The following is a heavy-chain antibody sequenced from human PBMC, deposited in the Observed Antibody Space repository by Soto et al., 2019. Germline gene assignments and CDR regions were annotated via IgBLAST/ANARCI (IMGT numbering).Heavy chain of an antibody. J-gene: IGHJ4*02. CDR1: GGSVSSYS. CDR2: VYYSGST. Sequence: SETLSLTCTVSGGSVSSYSWTWVRQPPGKGLEWIGYVYYSGSTHYNPSLKSRVTISLDTSKNQFSLKLTSVTAADAAMYFCASSPPAMVAPNIWGQGTLVTVSS. V-gene: IGHV4-59*02. CDR3: ASSPPAMVAPNI. D-gene: IGHD5-18*01.